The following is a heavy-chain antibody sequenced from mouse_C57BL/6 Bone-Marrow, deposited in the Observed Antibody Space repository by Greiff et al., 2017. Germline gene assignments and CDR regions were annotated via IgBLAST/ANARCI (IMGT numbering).Heavy chain of an antibody. V-gene: IGHV5-4*01. CDR2: ISDGGSYT. Sequence: EVQLMESGGGLVKPGGSLKLSCAASGFTFSSYAMSWVRQTPEKRLEWVATISDGGSYTYYPDNVKGRFTISRDNAKNNLYLQMSHLKSEDTAMYYCARSSYYSNYVDYWGQGTTLTVSS. D-gene: IGHD2-5*01. J-gene: IGHJ2*01. CDR1: GFTFSSYA. CDR3: ARSSYYSNYVDY.